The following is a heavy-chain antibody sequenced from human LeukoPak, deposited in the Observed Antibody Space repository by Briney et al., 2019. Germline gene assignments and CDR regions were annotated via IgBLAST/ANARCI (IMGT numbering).Heavy chain of an antibody. CDR2: ISGSGGST. Sequence: GGSLRLSCAASGFTFSTYAMSWVRQTPGKGLEWVSAISGSGGSTYYADSVKGRFTISRDNSKSTLYLQMNSLRAEDTAVYYCAKSRVPYYYGMDVWGQGTTVTVSS. V-gene: IGHV3-23*01. CDR1: GFTFSTYA. D-gene: IGHD3-10*02. CDR3: AKSRVPYYYGMDV. J-gene: IGHJ6*02.